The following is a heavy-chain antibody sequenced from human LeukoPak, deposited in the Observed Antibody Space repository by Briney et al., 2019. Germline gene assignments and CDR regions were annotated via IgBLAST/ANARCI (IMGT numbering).Heavy chain of an antibody. Sequence: ASVKVSCKASGYAFTDYYMHWVRQAPGQRPEWMGWFSTYNGDTKYAQKLKGRLTLTADTLKTTAYMELRTLISDDTATYYCAIGQGVITWGGADVYDVWGQGTTVIVSS. V-gene: IGHV1-18*04. CDR3: AIGQGVITWGGADVYDV. J-gene: IGHJ3*01. CDR2: FSTYNGDT. D-gene: IGHD3-16*01. CDR1: GYAFTDYY.